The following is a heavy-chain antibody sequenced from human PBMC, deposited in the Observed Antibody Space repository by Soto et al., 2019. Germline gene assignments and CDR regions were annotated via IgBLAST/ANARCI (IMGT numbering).Heavy chain of an antibody. CDR2: ISAYNGNT. Sequence: GASVKVSCKASGYTFTSYAMHWVRQAPGQRLEWMGWISAYNGNTKYAQKLQGRVTMTTDTSTSTAYMELRSLRSDDTAVYYCARGPDHRHFDYWGQGTLVTVSS. V-gene: IGHV1-18*01. J-gene: IGHJ4*02. CDR3: ARGPDHRHFDY. CDR1: GYTFTSYA.